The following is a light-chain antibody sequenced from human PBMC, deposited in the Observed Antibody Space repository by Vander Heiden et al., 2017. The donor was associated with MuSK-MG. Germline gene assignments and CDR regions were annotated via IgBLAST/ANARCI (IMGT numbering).Light chain of an antibody. V-gene: IGKV3-11*01. CDR2: EAS. J-gene: IGKJ4*01. CDR3: QQRSNWLLT. Sequence: EIVLTQSPATLSLSPGERATLSCRASQNIHTYLAWYQQRPGQGPRLLISEASNRATGIPARFSGSGSGTDFTLTISSLKPEDFAVYYCQQRSNWLLTFGGGTKVEIK. CDR1: QNIHTY.